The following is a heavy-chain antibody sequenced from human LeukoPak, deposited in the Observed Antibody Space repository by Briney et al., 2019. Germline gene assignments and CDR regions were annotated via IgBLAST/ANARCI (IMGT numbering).Heavy chain of an antibody. CDR1: GYSISSGYH. V-gene: IGHV4-38-2*02. D-gene: IGHD3-22*01. CDR3: ARVSGITMIVVVNSDAFDI. CDR2: IYYSGST. Sequence: PSETLSLTCTVSGYSISSGYHWGWIRQPPGKGLEWIGSIYYSGSTFNNPSLKIRVTISVDTSKNQFSLKVSSVTAADTAVYYCARVSGITMIVVVNSDAFDIWGQGTMVTVSS. J-gene: IGHJ3*02.